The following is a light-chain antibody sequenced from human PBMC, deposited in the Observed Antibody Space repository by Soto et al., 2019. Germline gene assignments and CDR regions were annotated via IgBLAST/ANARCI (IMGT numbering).Light chain of an antibody. Sequence: DXQMTQSPSXXSASVGDRVTTTCRASQSINSYLNWYQQKPGKAPKLLIYGASTLQSGVPSRFSGSGSGTDFTLTISSLQPDDFATYYCQQYNSYPFGQGTKVDI. CDR2: GAS. J-gene: IGKJ1*01. CDR1: QSINSY. V-gene: IGKV1-39*01. CDR3: QQYNSYP.